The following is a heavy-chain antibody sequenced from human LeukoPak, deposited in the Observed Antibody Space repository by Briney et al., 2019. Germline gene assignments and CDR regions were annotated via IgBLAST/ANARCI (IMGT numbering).Heavy chain of an antibody. D-gene: IGHD3-10*01. Sequence: GGSLRLSCAASGFSFSSYAMSWVRQAPGKGLECVSAISGSGGSTYYATSVKGRFTISRDNSLNTVYLQMNSLRAEDTAVYFCAKRGVVIRGILLIGYHTEAYHYDHWGQGTLVTVSS. CDR3: AKRGVVIRGILLIGYHTEAYHYDH. J-gene: IGHJ4*02. CDR2: ISGSGGST. CDR1: GFSFSSYA. V-gene: IGHV3-23*01.